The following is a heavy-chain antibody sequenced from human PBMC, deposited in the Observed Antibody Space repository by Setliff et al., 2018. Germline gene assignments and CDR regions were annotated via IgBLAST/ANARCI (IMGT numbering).Heavy chain of an antibody. D-gene: IGHD2-15*01. CDR3: AKGERGYYCSGGSCSHYFDY. J-gene: IGHJ4*02. Sequence: PGGSLRLSCAASGFSFSGSAIHWVRQASGKGLEWVGRIRDKGNSYATAYAASVKGRFTISRDDSTNTAYLQMNSLKTEDTAVYYCAKGERGYYCSGGSCSHYFDYWGQGTLVTVSS. V-gene: IGHV3-73*01. CDR1: GFSFSGSA. CDR2: IRDKGNSYAT.